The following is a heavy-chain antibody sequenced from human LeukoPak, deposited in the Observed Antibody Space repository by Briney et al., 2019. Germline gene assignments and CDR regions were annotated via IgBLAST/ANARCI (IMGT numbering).Heavy chain of an antibody. Sequence: SETLSLTCTVSGGSISSYYWSWIRQPPGKGLEWIGYIYYSRSTNYNPSLKSRVTISVDTSKSQFSLKLSSVTAADTAMYYCAKLYSSGWYGFFDSWGQGTLVTVSS. J-gene: IGHJ4*02. CDR2: IYYSRST. CDR3: AKLYSSGWYGFFDS. CDR1: GGSISSYY. V-gene: IGHV4-59*08. D-gene: IGHD6-19*01.